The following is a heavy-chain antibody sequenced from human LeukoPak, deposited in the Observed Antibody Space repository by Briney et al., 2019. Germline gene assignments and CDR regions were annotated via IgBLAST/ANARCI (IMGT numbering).Heavy chain of an antibody. D-gene: IGHD3-3*01. J-gene: IGHJ1*01. CDR3: ATGGKFDFWSGYHIDS. Sequence: GGSLGLSCEVSAVTFRSTAIHWVRQAPGKGLEWVAVVAYDGTNKKIADSVTGRFTVSRDDSNYTLNLQMNSLRPEDTAMYYCATGGKFDFWSGYHIDSWGQGTLVIVSS. CDR2: VAYDGTNK. V-gene: IGHV3-30*04. CDR1: AVTFRSTA.